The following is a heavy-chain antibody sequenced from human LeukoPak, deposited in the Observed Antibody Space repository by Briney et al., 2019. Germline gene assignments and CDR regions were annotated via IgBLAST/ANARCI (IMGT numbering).Heavy chain of an antibody. CDR3: AKLGGNFVDF. D-gene: IGHD1-1*01. V-gene: IGHV6-1*01. J-gene: IGHJ4*02. Sequence: SQTLSLTCAISGDSVSSNNAAWNWIRQSPWRGLEWLGRTYYRSRWYNDYAVSVKGRITISPDTSRNQFSLHLNSVTPEDTAVYYCAKLGGNFVDFWGQGTLVTVSS. CDR1: GDSVSSNNAA. CDR2: TYYRSRWYN.